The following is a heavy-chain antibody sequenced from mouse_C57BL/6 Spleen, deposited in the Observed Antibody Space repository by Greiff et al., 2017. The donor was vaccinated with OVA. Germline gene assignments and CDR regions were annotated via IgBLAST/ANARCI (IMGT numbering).Heavy chain of an antibody. D-gene: IGHD4-1*01. Sequence: VQLQQPGAELVKPGASVKLSCKASGYTFTSYWMHWVKQRPGRGLEWIGRIDPNRGGTKYNEKFKSKATLTVDKPSSTAYMQLSSLTSEDSAVYYCARRDWDYAMDYWGQGTSVTVSS. CDR2: IDPNRGGT. CDR3: ARRDWDYAMDY. CDR1: GYTFTSYW. V-gene: IGHV1-72*01. J-gene: IGHJ4*01.